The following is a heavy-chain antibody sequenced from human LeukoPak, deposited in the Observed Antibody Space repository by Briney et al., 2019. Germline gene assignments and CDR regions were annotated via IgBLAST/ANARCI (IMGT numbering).Heavy chain of an antibody. J-gene: IGHJ5*02. V-gene: IGHV4-4*07. CDR3: ARGGGFDP. CDR2: IYTNGST. CDR1: GVSISSYY. Sequence: SETLSLTCTVSGVSISSYYMSWIRQPAGKGLEWIGRIYTNGSTKYNPSLKSRVTMSVDTPTNKFSLQLSSMTPADTAVYYCARGGGFDPWGQGTLDTVSS.